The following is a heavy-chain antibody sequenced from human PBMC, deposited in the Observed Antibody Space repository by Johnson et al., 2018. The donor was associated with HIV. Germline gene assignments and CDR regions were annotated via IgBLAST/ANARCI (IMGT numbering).Heavy chain of an antibody. CDR3: VKGVVGAGDVFDI. J-gene: IGHJ3*02. CDR1: GFTVSSNY. CDR2: LYSGGST. Sequence: VQLVESGGGLVQPGGSLSLSCAASGFTVSSNYMSWLRQAPGKGLEWVSVLYSGGSTYYADSVKGRFTISRDNSKNTLYLQMNSLRDEDTAVYYCVKGVVGAGDVFDIWGQGTMVTVSA. D-gene: IGHD1-26*01. V-gene: IGHV3-66*01.